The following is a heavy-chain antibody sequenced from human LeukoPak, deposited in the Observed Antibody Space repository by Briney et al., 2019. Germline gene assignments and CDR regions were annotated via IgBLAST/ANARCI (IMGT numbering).Heavy chain of an antibody. CDR3: ARLEYDSSGYESSVYYFDY. J-gene: IGHJ4*02. Sequence: GEPLKISCKGSGYSFTSYWIGWVRQMPGKGLEWMGIIYPGDSDTRYSPSFQGQVTISADKSISTAYLQWSSLKASDTAMYYCARLEYDSSGYESSVYYFDYWGQGTLVTVSS. D-gene: IGHD3-22*01. V-gene: IGHV5-51*01. CDR2: IYPGDSDT. CDR1: GYSFTSYW.